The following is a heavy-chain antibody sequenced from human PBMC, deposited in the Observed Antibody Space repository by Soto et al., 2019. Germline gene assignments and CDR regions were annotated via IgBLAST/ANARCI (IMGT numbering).Heavy chain of an antibody. J-gene: IGHJ3*02. CDR3: ARDLSSSYLGAFDI. V-gene: IGHV1-69*13. Sequence: SVKVSCKASGGTFSSYAISWVRQAPGQGLEWMGGIIPIFGTANYAQKFQGRVTITADESTSTAYMELSSLRSEDTAVYYCARDLSSSYLGAFDIWGQGTMVTVPS. D-gene: IGHD6-6*01. CDR2: IIPIFGTA. CDR1: GGTFSSYA.